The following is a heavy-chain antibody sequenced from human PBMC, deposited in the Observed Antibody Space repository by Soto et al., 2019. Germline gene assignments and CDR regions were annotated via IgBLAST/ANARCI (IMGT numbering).Heavy chain of an antibody. J-gene: IGHJ4*02. CDR1: GGSISSDTYS. Sequence: TSETLSLTCAVSGGSISSDTYSWGWIRQPPGKGLEWIGYTYHSGSTYYNPSLKSRVTISLDRSKNQFSLKLTSVTAADTAVYYCASSGRYSRVDYWGQGTLVTVSS. CDR2: TYHSGST. CDR3: ASSGRYSRVDY. D-gene: IGHD1-26*01. V-gene: IGHV4-30-2*01.